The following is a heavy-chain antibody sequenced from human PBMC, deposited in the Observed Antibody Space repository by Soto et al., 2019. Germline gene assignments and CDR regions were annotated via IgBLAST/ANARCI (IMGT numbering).Heavy chain of an antibody. CDR1: GFTFSSYS. D-gene: IGHD3-16*02. CDR2: MSYDGSSK. CDR3: ARDDFVWGTYRYTALDI. Sequence: QVQLVESGGGVVQPGRSLRLSCAASGFTFSSYSMDWVRHAPGKGLEWVALMSYDGSSKDYAESVNGRFTISRDNSNNTLYLQMNSLTGEDTAVYYCARDDFVWGTYRYTALDICGQGTMVTVSS. V-gene: IGHV3-30*04. J-gene: IGHJ3*02.